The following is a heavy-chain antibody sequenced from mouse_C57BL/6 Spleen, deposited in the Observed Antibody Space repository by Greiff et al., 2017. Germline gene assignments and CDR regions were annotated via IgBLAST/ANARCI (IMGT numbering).Heavy chain of an antibody. CDR1: GYAFTNYL. J-gene: IGHJ3*01. Sequence: QVQLQQSGAELVRPGTSVKVSCKASGYAFTNYLIEWVKQRPGQGLEWIGVINPGSGGTNYNEKFKGKATLTADKSSSTAYMQLSSLTSEDSAVYFCARSDGSSYVGCAYWGQGTLVTVSA. CDR3: ARSDGSSYVGCAY. CDR2: INPGSGGT. D-gene: IGHD1-1*01. V-gene: IGHV1-54*01.